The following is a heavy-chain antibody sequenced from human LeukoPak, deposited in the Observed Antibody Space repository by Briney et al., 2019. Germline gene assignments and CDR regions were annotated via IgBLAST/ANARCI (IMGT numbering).Heavy chain of an antibody. J-gene: IGHJ4*02. CDR1: GYTFTNYG. CDR3: ARDGWVEMATITYPFDY. V-gene: IGHV1-18*01. CDR2: ISAYNGNT. D-gene: IGHD5-24*01. Sequence: ASVKVSCKASGYTFTNYGISWVRQAPGQGLEWMGWISAYNGNTNYAQKLQGRVTMTTDTSTSTAYMELRSLRSDDTAVYYCARDGWVEMATITYPFDYWGQGTLVTVSS.